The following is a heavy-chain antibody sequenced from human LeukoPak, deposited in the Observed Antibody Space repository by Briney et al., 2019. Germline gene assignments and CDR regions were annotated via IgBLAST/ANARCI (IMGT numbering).Heavy chain of an antibody. CDR1: GFSFSTCG. Sequence: GKSLRLSXAASGFSFSTCGIHWVRQAPGKGLEWVAVMWYDGSKDYYADSVKGRFTISRDTSKNTLYLQMNNLRAEDTAVYYCAKDRETYEYTFDYWGQGTLVTVSS. CDR2: MWYDGSKD. CDR3: AKDRETYEYTFDY. D-gene: IGHD6-6*01. J-gene: IGHJ4*02. V-gene: IGHV3-33*06.